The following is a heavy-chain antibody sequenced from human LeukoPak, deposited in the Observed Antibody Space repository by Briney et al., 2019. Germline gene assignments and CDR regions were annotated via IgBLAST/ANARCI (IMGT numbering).Heavy chain of an antibody. CDR2: IYYSGST. Sequence: PSETLSLTCTVSGGSISSYYWSWIRQPPGKGLEWIGYIYYSGSTNYNPSLKSRVTMSVDTSKNQFSLKLSSVTALDTAVYYCARISYYDSSGYYYSVYFDYWGQGTLVTVSS. CDR1: GGSISSYY. D-gene: IGHD3-22*01. J-gene: IGHJ4*02. V-gene: IGHV4-59*12. CDR3: ARISYYDSSGYYYSVYFDY.